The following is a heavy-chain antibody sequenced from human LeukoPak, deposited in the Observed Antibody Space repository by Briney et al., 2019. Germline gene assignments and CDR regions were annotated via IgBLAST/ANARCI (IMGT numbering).Heavy chain of an antibody. D-gene: IGHD6-25*01. CDR2: IDNSGAYT. J-gene: IGHJ4*02. Sequence: QAGGSLRLSWAASGFIFSNYAMSWVRQAPGKGLEWVSAIDNSGAYTWYADSVKGRFTISKDSSSTILYLQMNSLRAEDAAVCFCAKGSAAGRPYYFDYWGQGTLVTVSS. V-gene: IGHV3-23*01. CDR1: GFIFSNYA. CDR3: AKGSAAGRPYYFDY.